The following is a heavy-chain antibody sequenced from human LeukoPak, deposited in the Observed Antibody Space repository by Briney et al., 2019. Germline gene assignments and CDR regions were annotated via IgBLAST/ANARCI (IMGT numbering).Heavy chain of an antibody. D-gene: IGHD3-22*01. J-gene: IGHJ4*02. Sequence: ASVKVSCKASGYTFTGYYMHWVRQAPGQGLEWMGWINPNSGGTNYAQKFQGRVTMTRDTSTSTAYMELSRLRSDDTAVYYCARDLVPYYYDSSGYLYGYWGQGTLVTVSS. CDR2: INPNSGGT. V-gene: IGHV1-2*02. CDR3: ARDLVPYYYDSSGYLYGY. CDR1: GYTFTGYY.